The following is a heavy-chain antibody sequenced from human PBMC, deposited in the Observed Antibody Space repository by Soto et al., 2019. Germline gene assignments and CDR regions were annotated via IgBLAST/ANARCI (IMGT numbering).Heavy chain of an antibody. J-gene: IGHJ5*02. V-gene: IGHV4-30-2*01. D-gene: IGHD2-8*01. Sequence: SETLSLTCAVSGGSISSGGYSWSWIRQQPGKGLEWIGYIYHSGSTYYNPSLKSRVTISVDRSKNQFSLKLSSVTAAETAVYYCARDATNPVGGYGFDPWGKGTLVTVSS. CDR2: IYHSGST. CDR1: GGSISSGGYS. CDR3: ARDATNPVGGYGFDP.